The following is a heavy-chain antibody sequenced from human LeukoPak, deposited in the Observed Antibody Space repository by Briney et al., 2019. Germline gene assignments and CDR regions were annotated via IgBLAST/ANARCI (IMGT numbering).Heavy chain of an antibody. CDR2: ISSSSSYI. CDR3: ATQGYGDYVY. D-gene: IGHD4-17*01. CDR1: GFTFSSYS. V-gene: IGHV3-21*01. Sequence: GGSLRLSCAASGFTFSSYSMNWVRQAPGKRLEWVSSISSSSSYIYYADSVKGLFTISRDNAKNSLYLQMNSLRAEDTAVYYCATQGYGDYVYWGQGTLVTVSS. J-gene: IGHJ4*02.